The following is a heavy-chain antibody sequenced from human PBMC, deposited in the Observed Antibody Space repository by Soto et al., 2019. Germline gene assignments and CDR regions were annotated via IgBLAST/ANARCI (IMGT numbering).Heavy chain of an antibody. V-gene: IGHV3-9*01. D-gene: IGHD3-10*01. Sequence: EVQLVESGGGLVQPGRSLRLSCAASGFIFDDYAMHWVRQTAGKGLEWVAGITWNSGTIGYADSVKGRFTISRDYGKNFLYLQMNSLRAEDTALYYCAKDEEIGSGSYFPGAFDIWGQGTTVTVSS. CDR3: AKDEEIGSGSYFPGAFDI. J-gene: IGHJ3*02. CDR2: ITWNSGTI. CDR1: GFIFDDYA.